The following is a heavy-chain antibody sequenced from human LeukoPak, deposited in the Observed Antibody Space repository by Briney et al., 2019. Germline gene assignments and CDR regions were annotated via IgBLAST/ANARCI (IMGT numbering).Heavy chain of an antibody. CDR1: GFTVSTNY. CDR2: FYSGGNT. V-gene: IGHV3-53*01. Sequence: GGSLRLSCVVSGFTVSTNYMSWVRQAPGKGLEWVSVFYSGGNTYYADSVKGRFTISRDNAKNSLYLQMNSLRAEDTAVYYCARDPENTMVRGVGYWGQGTLVTVSS. J-gene: IGHJ4*02. CDR3: ARDPENTMVRGVGY. D-gene: IGHD3-10*01.